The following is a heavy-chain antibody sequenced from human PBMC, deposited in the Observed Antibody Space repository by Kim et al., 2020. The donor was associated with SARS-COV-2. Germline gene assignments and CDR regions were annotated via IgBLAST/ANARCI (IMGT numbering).Heavy chain of an antibody. CDR3: ARDPELWFGELAAFDI. D-gene: IGHD3-10*01. Sequence: KFQGRVTMTRDTSISTAYMELSRLRSDDTAVYYCARDPELWFGELAAFDIWGQGTMVTVSS. V-gene: IGHV1-2*02. J-gene: IGHJ3*02.